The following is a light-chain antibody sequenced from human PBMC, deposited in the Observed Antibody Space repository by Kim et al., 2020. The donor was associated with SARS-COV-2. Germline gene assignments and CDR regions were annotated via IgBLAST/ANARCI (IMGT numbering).Light chain of an antibody. CDR2: VGTGGIVG. V-gene: IGLV9-49*01. Sequence: QPVLTQPPSASASLGASATLTCTLSSGYSNYKVDWYQQRPGKGPRFEMRVGTGGIVGFKGDGIPDRFSVLVSGLNRYLTIKNIQEEDESDYHCGADHGSGSNFVVVFGGGTQLTVL. CDR1: SGYSNYK. CDR3: GADHGSGSNFVVV. J-gene: IGLJ2*01.